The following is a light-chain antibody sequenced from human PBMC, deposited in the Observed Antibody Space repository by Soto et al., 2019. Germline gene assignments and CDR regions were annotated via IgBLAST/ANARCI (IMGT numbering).Light chain of an antibody. V-gene: IGLV2-14*01. J-gene: IGLJ2*01. CDR1: SSDVGTYNY. CDR3: SSHTGSTLV. Sequence: QSVLTQPASVSGSPGQSITISCTGTSSDVGTYNYVSWYQQHPGKAPKLMIYDVSNRPSGVSNRFSGSKSGNTASLTISGLQAEDEADYYCSSHTGSTLVFGGGTKLTVL. CDR2: DVS.